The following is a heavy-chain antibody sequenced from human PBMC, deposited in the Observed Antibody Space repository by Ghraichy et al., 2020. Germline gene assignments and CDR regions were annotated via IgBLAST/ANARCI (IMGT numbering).Heavy chain of an antibody. CDR1: GDSVSSNSAA. V-gene: IGHV6-1*01. J-gene: IGHJ2*01. Sequence: SQTLSLTCAISGDSVSSNSAAWNWIRQSPSRGLEWLGRTYYRSKWYNDYAVSVKSRITINPDTSKNQFSLQLNSVTPEDTAVYYCARAPSKPFSSSWYDWYFDLWGRGTLVTVSS. D-gene: IGHD6-13*01. CDR3: ARAPSKPFSSSWYDWYFDL. CDR2: TYYRSKWYN.